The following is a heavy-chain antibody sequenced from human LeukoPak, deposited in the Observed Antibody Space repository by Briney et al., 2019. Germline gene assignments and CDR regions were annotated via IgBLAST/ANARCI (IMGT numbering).Heavy chain of an antibody. V-gene: IGHV3-23*01. D-gene: IGHD2-15*01. Sequence: SGGSLRLSCAASGFPFSSHGMSWVRQAPGKGLEWVSGIIGGGGSTYYADSVRGRFTISRDNSKNTLYLQMNGLRTEDTAVYYCARELRGYLNYWGQGTLVTVSS. J-gene: IGHJ4*02. CDR2: IIGGGGST. CDR1: GFPFSSHG. CDR3: ARELRGYLNY.